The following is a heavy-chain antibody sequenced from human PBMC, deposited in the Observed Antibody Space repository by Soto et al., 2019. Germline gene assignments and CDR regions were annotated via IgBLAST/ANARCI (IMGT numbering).Heavy chain of an antibody. CDR1: GFTVSSNY. Sequence: EVQLVESGGGLIQPGGSLRLSCAASGFTVSSNYMSWVRQAPGKGLEWVSVIYSGGSTYYADSVNGRFTIARDNSKNTLYLQMNSLRAEDTAVYYCARGNQGNDGEELDAFDIWGQGTMVTVSS. J-gene: IGHJ3*02. CDR3: ARGNQGNDGEELDAFDI. D-gene: IGHD1-1*01. V-gene: IGHV3-53*01. CDR2: IYSGGST.